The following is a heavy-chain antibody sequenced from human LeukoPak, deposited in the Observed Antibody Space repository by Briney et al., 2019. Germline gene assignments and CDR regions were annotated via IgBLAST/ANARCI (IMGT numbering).Heavy chain of an antibody. CDR1: GGTFSSYA. CDR3: ARVTDAMGYDSSGYWSFDY. D-gene: IGHD3-22*01. J-gene: IGHJ4*02. CDR2: IIPILGIA. Sequence: SVKVSCKASGGTFSSYAISWVRQAPGQGLEWMGRIIPILGIANYAQKFQGRVTITADKSTSTAYMELSSLRSEDTAVYYCARVTDAMGYDSSGYWSFDYWGQGTLVTVSS. V-gene: IGHV1-69*04.